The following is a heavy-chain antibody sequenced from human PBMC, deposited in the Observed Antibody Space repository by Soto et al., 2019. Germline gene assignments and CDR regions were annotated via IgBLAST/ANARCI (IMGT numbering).Heavy chain of an antibody. D-gene: IGHD6-19*01. CDR1: GFFLRDFG. CDR3: AIAMAGKWHPLDY. V-gene: IGHV3-33*01. CDR2: IWYDGSNT. Sequence: GGSLRLSCVASGFFLRDFGMHWVRQAPGKGLERVSVIWYDGSNTYQGESVKGRFTMSRDISKNTLYLQMDSLRPEDTAVYYCAIAMAGKWHPLDYWGHGTLVTVSS. J-gene: IGHJ4*01.